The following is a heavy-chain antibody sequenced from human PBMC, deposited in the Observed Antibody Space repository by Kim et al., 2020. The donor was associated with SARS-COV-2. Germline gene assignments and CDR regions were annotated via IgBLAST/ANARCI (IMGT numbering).Heavy chain of an antibody. Sequence: SETLSLTCTVSGGSISSYYWSWIRQPPGKGLEWIGYIYYSGSTNYNPSLKSRVTISVDPSKNQFSLKQSSVTAADTAVYYCARVERDSSGSANWFDPWGQGTLVSVS. CDR3: ARVERDSSGSANWFDP. CDR1: GGSISSYY. D-gene: IGHD6-19*01. J-gene: IGHJ5*02. V-gene: IGHV4-59*13. CDR2: IYYSGST.